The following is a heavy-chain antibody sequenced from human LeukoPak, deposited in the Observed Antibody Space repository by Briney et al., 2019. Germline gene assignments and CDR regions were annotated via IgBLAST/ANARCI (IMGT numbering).Heavy chain of an antibody. CDR3: AREPTPPVLRFLEWFHEGAFDI. J-gene: IGHJ3*02. Sequence: SVKVSCKASGGTFSSYTISWVRQAPEQGLEWMGGIIPIFGTANYAQKFQGRVTITADESTSTAYMELSSLRSEDTAVYYCAREPTPPVLRFLEWFHEGAFDIWGQGTMVTVSS. CDR1: GGTFSSYT. CDR2: IIPIFGTA. V-gene: IGHV1-69*13. D-gene: IGHD3-3*01.